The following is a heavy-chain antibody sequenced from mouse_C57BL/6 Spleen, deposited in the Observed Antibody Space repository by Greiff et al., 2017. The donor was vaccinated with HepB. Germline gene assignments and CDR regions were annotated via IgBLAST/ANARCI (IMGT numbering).Heavy chain of an antibody. V-gene: IGHV5-4*01. D-gene: IGHD2-2*01. CDR2: ISDGGSYT. CDR3: AREDGYDDPWFAY. Sequence: EVKLMESGGGLVKPGGSLKLSCAASGFTFSSYAMSWVRQTPEKRLEWVATISDGGSYTYYPDNVKGRFTISRDNAKNNLYLQMSHLKSEDTAMYYCAREDGYDDPWFAYWGQGTLVTVSA. J-gene: IGHJ3*01. CDR1: GFTFSSYA.